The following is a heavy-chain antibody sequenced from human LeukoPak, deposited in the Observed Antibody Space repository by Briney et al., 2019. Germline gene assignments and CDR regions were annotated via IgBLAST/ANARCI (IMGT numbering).Heavy chain of an antibody. CDR3: ARSPYNWNLDD. CDR2: TSWNSGSI. J-gene: IGHJ4*02. Sequence: GGSLRLSCAASGFTFSSYAMSWVRQAPGKGLEWVSGTSWNSGSIGYADSVKGRFTISRDNAKNSLYLQMNSLRAEDTALYYCARSPYNWNLDDWGQGTLVTVSS. D-gene: IGHD1-7*01. V-gene: IGHV3-9*01. CDR1: GFTFSSYA.